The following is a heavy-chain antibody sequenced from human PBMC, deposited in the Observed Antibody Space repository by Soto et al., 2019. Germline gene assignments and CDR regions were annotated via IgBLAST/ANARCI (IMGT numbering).Heavy chain of an antibody. D-gene: IGHD2-15*01. CDR3: ARARAAGGPIWFDR. CDR1: GYTFSDYY. Sequence: QVQLVQSGAEVKKPGASVKVSCKASGYTFSDYYVHWVRQAPGQGLEWMGWINPYSGATNYAQKFQDWVTMTGDASVSTASLDLSPLVSLDTAVYCCARARAAGGPIWFDRSGQGTLVIVSS. V-gene: IGHV1-2*04. J-gene: IGHJ5*02. CDR2: INPYSGAT.